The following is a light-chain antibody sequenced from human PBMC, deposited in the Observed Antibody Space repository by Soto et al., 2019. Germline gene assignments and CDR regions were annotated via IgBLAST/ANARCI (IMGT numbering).Light chain of an antibody. CDR3: QSYDSRLRAWV. J-gene: IGLJ1*01. V-gene: IGLV1-40*01. CDR1: RSNIGAGYD. Sequence: QSVLTQPPSVSGAPGQRVTISCTGSRSNIGAGYDVHWYQQLPGIAPRLLIYTNTYRPSGVPDRFSGSKSGTSASLAISGLQAEDEADYYCQSYDSRLRAWVFGTGTKLTVL. CDR2: TNT.